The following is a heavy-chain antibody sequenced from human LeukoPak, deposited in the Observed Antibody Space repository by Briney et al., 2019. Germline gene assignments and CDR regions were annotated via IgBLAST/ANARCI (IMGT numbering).Heavy chain of an antibody. D-gene: IGHD3-10*01. Sequence: SETLSLTCTVSSGSISTSNYYWGWVRQPPGKALEWIGNIFYSGSTYYSPSLKSRVTISLDTSKNQFSLKLSSVTAADTAVYYCARRYYYGSVDYWGQGTLVTVSS. V-gene: IGHV4-39*07. J-gene: IGHJ4*02. CDR2: IFYSGST. CDR1: SGSISTSNYY. CDR3: ARRYYYGSVDY.